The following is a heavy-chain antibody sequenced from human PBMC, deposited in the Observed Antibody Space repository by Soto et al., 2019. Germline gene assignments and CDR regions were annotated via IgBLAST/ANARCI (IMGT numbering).Heavy chain of an antibody. CDR3: TTVKSYKYDSRGHYY. D-gene: IGHD3-22*01. V-gene: IGHV3-15*01. CDR2: IKKRADGGTA. Sequence: EVQLVESGGGLVKPGGSLRLSCAASGFTFSNAWMNWVRQAPGKGLEWVGRIKKRADGGTADHATPVKGRFTISRDDSKDTLYLQMNSLKTEDTAVYYCTTVKSYKYDSRGHYYWGQGTLVTVSS. CDR1: GFTFSNAW. J-gene: IGHJ4*02.